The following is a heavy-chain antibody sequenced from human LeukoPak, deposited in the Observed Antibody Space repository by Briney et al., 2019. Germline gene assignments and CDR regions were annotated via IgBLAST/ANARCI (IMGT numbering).Heavy chain of an antibody. CDR3: ARETTVTQGPDY. J-gene: IGHJ4*02. D-gene: IGHD4-17*01. Sequence: LSLTCTVSGGSTSSYYWSWIRQPPGKGLEWVAVIWYDGSNEYYADSVKGRFTISRDNSKNTLYLQMNSLRAEDTAVYYCARETTVTQGPDYWGQGTLVTVSS. CDR1: GGSTSSYY. CDR2: IWYDGSNE. V-gene: IGHV3-33*08.